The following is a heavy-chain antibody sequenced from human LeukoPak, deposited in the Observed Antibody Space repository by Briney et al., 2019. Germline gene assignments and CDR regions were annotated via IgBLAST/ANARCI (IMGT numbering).Heavy chain of an antibody. J-gene: IGHJ4*02. V-gene: IGHV3-21*01. CDR1: GFTFSGNS. D-gene: IGHD6-6*01. CDR3: ARELVARQDLDY. Sequence: GGSLRLSCVASGFTFSGNSMNWVRQPPGMGLEWVSSIDTSGRNTYYAGSVKGRFTISRDSAKNSLYLQMNSLRAEDTAVYHCARELVARQDLDYWGQGTLVTVSS. CDR2: IDTSGRNT.